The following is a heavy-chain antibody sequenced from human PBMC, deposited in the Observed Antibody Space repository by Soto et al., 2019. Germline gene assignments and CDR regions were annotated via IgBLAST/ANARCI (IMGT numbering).Heavy chain of an antibody. Sequence: SETLSLTCTVSGGSISSSSYYWGWIRQPPGKGLEWIGSIYYSGSTYYNPSLKSRVTISVDTSANQFSLKLSSVTAADTAVYYCAKIVVPAAKNRVYYYYMDVWGKGTTVTVSS. D-gene: IGHD2-2*01. V-gene: IGHV4-39*01. CDR2: IYYSGST. CDR1: GGSISSSSYY. CDR3: AKIVVPAAKNRVYYYYMDV. J-gene: IGHJ6*03.